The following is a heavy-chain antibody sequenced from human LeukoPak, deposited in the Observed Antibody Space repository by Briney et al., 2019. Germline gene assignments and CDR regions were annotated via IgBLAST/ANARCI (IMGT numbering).Heavy chain of an antibody. Sequence: GGSLRLSCAASGFTFSSYSMNWVRQAPGKGLEWVSYISSSSSTIYYADSVKGRFTISRDNAKNSLYLQMNSLRAEDTAVYYCASKSSGWYPSPFDYWGQGTLVTVSS. V-gene: IGHV3-48*04. CDR2: ISSSSSTI. CDR1: GFTFSSYS. CDR3: ASKSSGWYPSPFDY. D-gene: IGHD6-19*01. J-gene: IGHJ4*02.